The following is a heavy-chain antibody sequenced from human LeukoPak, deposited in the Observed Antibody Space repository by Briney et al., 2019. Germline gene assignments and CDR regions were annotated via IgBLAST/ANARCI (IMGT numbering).Heavy chain of an antibody. D-gene: IGHD1-26*01. Sequence: GGFLRLSCAASGFTFSSYAMSWVRQAPGKGLEWVSAISGSGGSTYYADSVKGRFTISRDNSKNTLYLQMNSLRAEDTAVYYCAKSPYSGSYVLRFDYWGQGTLVTVSS. CDR1: GFTFSSYA. CDR2: ISGSGGST. CDR3: AKSPYSGSYVLRFDY. V-gene: IGHV3-23*01. J-gene: IGHJ4*02.